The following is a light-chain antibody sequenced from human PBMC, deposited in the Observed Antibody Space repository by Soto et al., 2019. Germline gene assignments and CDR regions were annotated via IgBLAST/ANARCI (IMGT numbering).Light chain of an antibody. CDR2: RNN. CDR1: SSNIGSNY. J-gene: IGLJ2*01. CDR3: AAWDDSLSGRV. Sequence: QSVLTQPPSASGTPGQRVTISCYGSSSNIGSNYVYWYQQLPGTAPKLLIYRNNQRPSGVPDRFSGSKSGTSASLAISGLRSEDEPDYYCAAWDDSLSGRVFGGGTKLTVL. V-gene: IGLV1-47*01.